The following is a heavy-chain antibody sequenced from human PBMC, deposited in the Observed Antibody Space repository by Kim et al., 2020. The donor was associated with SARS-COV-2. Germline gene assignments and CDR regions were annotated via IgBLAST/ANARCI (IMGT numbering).Heavy chain of an antibody. CDR3: ARVGYSPYWYFDL. CDR2: IYYSGST. J-gene: IGHJ2*01. CDR1: GGSISSYY. Sequence: SETLSLTCTVSGGSISSYYWSWIRQPPGKGLEWIGYIYYSGSTNYNPSLKSRVTISVDTSKNQFSLKLSSVTAADTAVYYCARVGYSPYWYFDLWGRGTLVTVSS. D-gene: IGHD5-18*01. V-gene: IGHV4-59*13.